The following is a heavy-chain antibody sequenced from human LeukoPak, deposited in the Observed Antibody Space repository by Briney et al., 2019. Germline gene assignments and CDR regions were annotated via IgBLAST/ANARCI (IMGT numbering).Heavy chain of an antibody. CDR3: AKDVHYYGSGSYYHY. CDR2: ISGSGGST. D-gene: IGHD3-10*01. Sequence: SCKASGGTFSSYAISWVRQAPGKGLEWVSAISGSGGSTYYADSVKGRFTISRDNSKNTLYLQMNSLRAEDTAVYYCAKDVHYYGSGSYYHYWGQGTLVTVSS. CDR1: GGTFSSYA. J-gene: IGHJ4*02. V-gene: IGHV3-23*01.